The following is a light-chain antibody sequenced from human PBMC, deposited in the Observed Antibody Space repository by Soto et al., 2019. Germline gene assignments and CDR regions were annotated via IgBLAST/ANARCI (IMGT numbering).Light chain of an antibody. CDR2: DVI. CDR1: SSDVGAYIY. V-gene: IGLV2-11*01. CDR3: CSYAGSYTLV. Sequence: QSVLTQPRSVSGSAGQSVTFSCTGTSSDVGAYIYVSWYQQHPGKAPKLIIYDVIKRPSGVPGRFSGSKSGNTASLTISGLQAEDEADYYCCSYAGSYTLVFGTGTKVTLL. J-gene: IGLJ1*01.